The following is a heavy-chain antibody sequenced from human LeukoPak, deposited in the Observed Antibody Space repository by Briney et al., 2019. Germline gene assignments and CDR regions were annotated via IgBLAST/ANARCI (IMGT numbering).Heavy chain of an antibody. CDR2: IFESGNT. V-gene: IGHV4-59*03. CDR1: GASITTTY. CDR3: ANRRGRGITHAFDI. Sequence: PSETLSLTCTVSGASITTTYWSWVRQPPEKGLEWIGYIFESGNTNYNPTLKSRVTISADTSKNQFPLKVNSVTTADTAIYYCANRRGRGITHAFDIWGRGTMVIVSS. J-gene: IGHJ3*02. D-gene: IGHD3-16*01.